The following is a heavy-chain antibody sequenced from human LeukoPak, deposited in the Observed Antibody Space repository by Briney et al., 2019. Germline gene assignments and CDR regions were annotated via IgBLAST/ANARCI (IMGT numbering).Heavy chain of an antibody. CDR1: GFIFNNYA. CDR3: AKADMRGGSWWFDY. CDR2: ISWNSGSI. V-gene: IGHV3-9*01. D-gene: IGHD2-15*01. J-gene: IGHJ4*02. Sequence: ALRLSCAGSGFIFNNYAMHWVRQPPGKGLEWVSGISWNSGSINYADSVKGRFTISRDNAKNSLYLQMNSLRAEDTALYYCAKADMRGGSWWFDYWGQGTLVTVSS.